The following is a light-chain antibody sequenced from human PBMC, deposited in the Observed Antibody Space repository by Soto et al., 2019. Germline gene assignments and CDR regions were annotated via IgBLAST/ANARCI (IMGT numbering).Light chain of an antibody. CDR2: DVT. CDR1: GSDVGGYNY. Sequence: QSVLTQPRSVSGSPGQSVTISCTGTGSDVGGYNYVSWYQQHPGKAPKLMIYDVTTRPSGVPDRFSGSKSSNTASLTISGLQAEDEADYYCCSYADNYSWVFGGGTKLTVL. CDR3: CSYADNYSWV. V-gene: IGLV2-11*01. J-gene: IGLJ3*02.